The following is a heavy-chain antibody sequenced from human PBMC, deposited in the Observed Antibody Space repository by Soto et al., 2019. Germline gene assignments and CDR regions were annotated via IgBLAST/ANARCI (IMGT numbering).Heavy chain of an antibody. V-gene: IGHV4-59*01. CDR1: GGRISSYY. Sequence: EALSVTATVAGGRISSYYWSWIRQPPGKGLEWIGYIYYSGSTNYNPSLKSRVTISVDTSKTQSSLNRRSVTAADTAVYYSARGKWYDIVTPVEYWGQGTLVTGSS. CDR3: ARGKWYDIVTPVEY. D-gene: IGHD3-9*01. CDR2: IYYSGST. J-gene: IGHJ4*02.